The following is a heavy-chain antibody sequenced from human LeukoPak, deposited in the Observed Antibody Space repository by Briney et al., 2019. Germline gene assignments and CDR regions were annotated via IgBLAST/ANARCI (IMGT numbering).Heavy chain of an antibody. Sequence: QSGGSLKLSCAPSAFTFSSFWMTWVRQAPGKGLEWVAFIRYDGGNKYYAESVKGRFTISRDNSKNTLYLQMNSLRPDDTAVYYCAKNVGQVLPAASHYWGQGTLVTVSS. CDR1: AFTFSSFW. CDR3: AKNVGQVLPAASHY. V-gene: IGHV3-30*02. J-gene: IGHJ4*02. CDR2: IRYDGGNK. D-gene: IGHD2-2*01.